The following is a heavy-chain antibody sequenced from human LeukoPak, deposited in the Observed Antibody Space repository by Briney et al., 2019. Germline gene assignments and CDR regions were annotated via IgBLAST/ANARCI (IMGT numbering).Heavy chain of an antibody. CDR2: MNHSGSA. V-gene: IGHV4-34*01. D-gene: IGHD2-2*01. CDR3: ARRAGVPDAKADWFDP. J-gene: IGHJ5*02. Sequence: PSETLSLTCAVYGESFSGYYWSWIRQPPGKGLEWIGEMNHSGSANYNPSLKSRVTISVDTSKNQFSLKLSSVTAADAAVYHCARRAGVPDAKADWFDPWGQGTLVTVSS. CDR1: GESFSGYY.